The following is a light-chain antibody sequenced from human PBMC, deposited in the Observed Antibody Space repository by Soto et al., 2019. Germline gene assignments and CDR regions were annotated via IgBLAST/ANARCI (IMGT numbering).Light chain of an antibody. Sequence: IVMTQTPLSSPVTLRQPASISCRSSHRLVHSDGNTYLSWLHQRPGQPPRLLIDKMSRRFAGVQERFSGSGAGTDFTLRLTRVDAEDVGTYSCMQGTHFPWTFGQGNKVDI. J-gene: IGKJ1*01. V-gene: IGKV2-24*01. CDR1: HRLVHSDGNTY. CDR3: MQGTHFPWT. CDR2: KMS.